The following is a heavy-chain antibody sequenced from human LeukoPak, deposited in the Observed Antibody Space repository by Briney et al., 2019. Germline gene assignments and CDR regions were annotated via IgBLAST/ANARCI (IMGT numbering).Heavy chain of an antibody. CDR3: ARVYGYYGSGNYYLDY. J-gene: IGHJ4*02. V-gene: IGHV3-11*05. CDR1: GSTFSDYY. Sequence: GGSLRLSCAASGSTFSDYYMSWIRQAPGKGLEWVSYISSSTSYTYYADSVKGRFTISRDNAKNSLCLQMNSLRAEDTAVYYCARVYGYYGSGNYYLDYWGQGNLVTVSS. D-gene: IGHD3-10*01. CDR2: ISSSTSYT.